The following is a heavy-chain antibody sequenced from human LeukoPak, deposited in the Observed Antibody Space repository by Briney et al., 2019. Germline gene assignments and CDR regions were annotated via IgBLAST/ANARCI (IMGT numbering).Heavy chain of an antibody. CDR1: GGSISSGSYY. D-gene: IGHD3-3*01. J-gene: IGHJ6*02. CDR3: ARDRITIFGVVIIDHYGMDV. CDR2: IYTSGST. Sequence: SQTLSLTCTVSGGSISSGSYYWSWIRQPAGKELEWIGRIYTSGSTNYNPSLKSRVTISVDTSKNQFSLKLSSVTAADTAVYYCARDRITIFGVVIIDHYGMDVWGQGTTVTVSS. V-gene: IGHV4-61*02.